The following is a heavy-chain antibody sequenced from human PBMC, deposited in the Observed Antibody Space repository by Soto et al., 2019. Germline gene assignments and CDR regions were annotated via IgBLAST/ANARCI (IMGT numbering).Heavy chain of an antibody. D-gene: IGHD1-26*01. J-gene: IGHJ6*02. V-gene: IGHV3-23*01. CDR2: IRASGSSA. CDR1: GFTFSNYA. Sequence: EVQLLESGGGLVQPGGSLRLSCAASGFTFSNYAMTWVRQAPGKGLEWVSGIRASGSSAYYADSVKGRFTISRDNSKNTLYLQMNSLRDEDSAEYYCAKDLGYGGNYYGMDVWGQGTTVTVSS. CDR3: AKDLGYGGNYYGMDV.